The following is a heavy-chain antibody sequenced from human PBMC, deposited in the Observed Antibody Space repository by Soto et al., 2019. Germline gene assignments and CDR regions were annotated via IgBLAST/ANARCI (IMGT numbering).Heavy chain of an antibody. V-gene: IGHV1-18*01. CDR3: AGSYCGGDCYSVYYYYGMDV. D-gene: IGHD2-21*02. Sequence: QVQLVQSGAEVKKPGASVKVSCKASGYTFTSYGISWVRQAPGQGLEWMGWISAYNGNTNYAQKLQGRVTMTTDTSTSTADVERRSLRSDDTAVYYCAGSYCGGDCYSVYYYYGMDVWGQGTTVTVSS. CDR1: GYTFTSYG. J-gene: IGHJ6*02. CDR2: ISAYNGNT.